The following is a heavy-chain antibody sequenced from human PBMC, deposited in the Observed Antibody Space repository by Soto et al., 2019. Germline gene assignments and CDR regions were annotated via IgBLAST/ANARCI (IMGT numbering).Heavy chain of an antibody. CDR3: ARSQGSSTSLEIYYYYYYGIDV. D-gene: IGHD2-2*01. Sequence: QVQLVQSGAEVKKPGSSVKVSCKASGGTFSSYAISWVRQAPGQGLEWMGGIIPISGTANYAQKFQGRVTITADEYTRTAYMELSSLRSEDTAVYYCARSQGSSTSLEIYYYYYYGIDVWGQGTTVTVSS. V-gene: IGHV1-69*01. J-gene: IGHJ6*02. CDR2: IIPISGTA. CDR1: GGTFSSYA.